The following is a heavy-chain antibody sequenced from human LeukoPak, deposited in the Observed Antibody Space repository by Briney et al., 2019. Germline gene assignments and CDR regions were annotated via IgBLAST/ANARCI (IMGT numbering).Heavy chain of an antibody. J-gene: IGHJ5*02. D-gene: IGHD3-10*01. CDR2: IDYSGIT. Sequence: PSETLSLTCTVSGGSISSYYWNWIRQSPGKGLEWIGYIDYSGITNYNPSLKSRVTMSVDTSKNQFSLKLTSLTAADTAVYYCGRGGDLSTMIRGAWANWFDPWGQGTLVTVSS. CDR1: GGSISSYY. V-gene: IGHV4-59*01. CDR3: GRGGDLSTMIRGAWANWFDP.